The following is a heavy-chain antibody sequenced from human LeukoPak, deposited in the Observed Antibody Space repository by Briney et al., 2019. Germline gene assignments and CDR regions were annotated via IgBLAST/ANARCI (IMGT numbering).Heavy chain of an antibody. V-gene: IGHV1-46*01. J-gene: IGHJ4*02. CDR3: ARESRDELRFVEWPMAKGHDDGFFQY. CDR2: INPTGGNT. CDR1: GYSFTARS. D-gene: IGHD3-3*01. Sequence: GASVKVSCRASGYSFTARSLHWVRQAPGQGLEWMGLINPTGGNTKFAQKFQGRVTMTRDTSTSTVYMELSSLGPQDTAVYYCARESRDELRFVEWPMAKGHDDGFFQYWGQGSLVTVSS.